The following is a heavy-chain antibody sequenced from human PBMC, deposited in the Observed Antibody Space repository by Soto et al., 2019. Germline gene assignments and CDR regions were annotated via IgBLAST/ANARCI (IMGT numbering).Heavy chain of an antibody. J-gene: IGHJ4*02. CDR2: ILADYNT. V-gene: IGHV3-23*03. CDR1: GFTFSSYT. Sequence: GGSLRLSCAASGFTFSSYTMNWVRQAPGKVLECISVILADYNTYYAGSVRGRFTISRDNSKNTLFLEMNSLRAEDTALYYCARRTEGYFGYWGQGALVTVSS. CDR3: ARRTEGYFGY.